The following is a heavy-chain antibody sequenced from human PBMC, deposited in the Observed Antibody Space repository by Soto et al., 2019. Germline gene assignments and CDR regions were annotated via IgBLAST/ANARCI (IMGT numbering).Heavy chain of an antibody. CDR2: IIPILGIA. J-gene: IGHJ4*02. Sequence: QVQLVQSGAEVKKPGSSVKVSCKASGGTFSSYTISWVRQAPGQGLEWMGRIIPILGIANYAQKCQGRVTITADKSTSTAYMELTSQKSEDTAVYYGVRLGHCRGGSCYQSFDYWGQGTLVPVSS. CDR1: GGTFSSYT. D-gene: IGHD2-15*01. CDR3: VRLGHCRGGSCYQSFDY. V-gene: IGHV1-69*02.